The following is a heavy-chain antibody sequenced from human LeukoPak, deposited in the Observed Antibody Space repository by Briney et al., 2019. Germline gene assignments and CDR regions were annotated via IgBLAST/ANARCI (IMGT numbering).Heavy chain of an antibody. J-gene: IGHJ4*02. V-gene: IGHV3-49*03. CDR1: GFTFGDYA. CDR2: IRGKPYGGTT. Sequence: PGGSLRLSCTASGFTFGDYAMSWLRQAPGKGLEWVGFIRGKPYGGTTEYAASVKGRFNISSDDSESIAYLQMNSLKTEDTAVYYCTRGSDTIFGVARDGFDYWGQGTLVTVSS. D-gene: IGHD3-3*01. CDR3: TRGSDTIFGVARDGFDY.